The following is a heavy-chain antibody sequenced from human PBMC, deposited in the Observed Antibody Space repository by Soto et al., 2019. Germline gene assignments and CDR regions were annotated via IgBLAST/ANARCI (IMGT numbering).Heavy chain of an antibody. Sequence: GASVKVSCKASGYTFTGYYMHWVRQAPGQGLEWMGWINPNSGGTNYAQKFQGRVTMARDTSISTAYMELSRLRSDDTAVYYCARNSRRTTVTTNNWFDPWGQGTLVTVSS. J-gene: IGHJ5*02. D-gene: IGHD4-17*01. CDR2: INPNSGGT. V-gene: IGHV1-2*02. CDR1: GYTFTGYY. CDR3: ARNSRRTTVTTNNWFDP.